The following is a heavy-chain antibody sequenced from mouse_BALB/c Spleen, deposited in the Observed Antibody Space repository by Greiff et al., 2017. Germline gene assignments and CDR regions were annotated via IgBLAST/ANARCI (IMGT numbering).Heavy chain of an antibody. V-gene: IGHV14-3*02. CDR1: GFNIKDTY. CDR3: ARFPGYPAMDD. CDR2: IDPANGNT. Sequence: VQLQQSGAELVKPGASVKLSCTASGFNIKDTYMHWVKQRPEQGLEWIGRIDPANGNTKYDPKFQGKATITADTSSNTAYLQLSSLTSEDTAVYYCARFPGYPAMDDWGQGTSVTVSS. J-gene: IGHJ4*01. D-gene: IGHD2-2*01.